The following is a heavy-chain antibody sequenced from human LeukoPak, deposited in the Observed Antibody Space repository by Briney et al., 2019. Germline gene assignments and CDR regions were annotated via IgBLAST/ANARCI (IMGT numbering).Heavy chain of an antibody. D-gene: IGHD1-26*01. J-gene: IGHJ3*02. CDR3: ARELPQDAFDI. Sequence: SETLSLTCTVSGGSISSYYWSWIRQPPGKGLEWIGYIYYSGSTNYNPSLKSRVTISVDTSKNQFSLKLSSVTAVDTAVYYCARELPQDAFDIWGQGTMVTVSS. CDR2: IYYSGST. CDR1: GGSISSYY. V-gene: IGHV4-59*01.